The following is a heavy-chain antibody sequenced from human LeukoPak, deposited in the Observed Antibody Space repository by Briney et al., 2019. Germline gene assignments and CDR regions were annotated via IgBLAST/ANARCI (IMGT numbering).Heavy chain of an antibody. CDR2: ISSSGSTI. D-gene: IGHD1-26*01. J-gene: IGHJ6*02. V-gene: IGHV3-11*01. CDR1: GFTFSDYY. Sequence: GGSLRLSCAASGFTFSDYYMSWIRQAPGRGLEWVSYISSSGSTIYYADSVKGRFTIPRDNAKNSLYLQMNSLRAEDTAVYYCAREVGATVGYYYYGMDVWGQGTTVTVSS. CDR3: AREVGATVGYYYYGMDV.